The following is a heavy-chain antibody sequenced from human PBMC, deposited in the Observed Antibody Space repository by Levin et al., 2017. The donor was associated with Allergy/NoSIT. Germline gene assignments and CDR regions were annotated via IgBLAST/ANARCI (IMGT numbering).Heavy chain of an antibody. V-gene: IGHV3-30*18. CDR3: AKDLNSWELLSSHDY. Sequence: AGGSLRLSCAASGFTFSSYGMHWVRQAPGKGLEWVAVISYDGSNKYYADSVKGRFTISRDNSKNTLYLQMNSLRAEDTAVYYCAKDLNSWELLSSHDYWGQGTLVTVSS. J-gene: IGHJ4*02. D-gene: IGHD1-26*01. CDR2: ISYDGSNK. CDR1: GFTFSSYG.